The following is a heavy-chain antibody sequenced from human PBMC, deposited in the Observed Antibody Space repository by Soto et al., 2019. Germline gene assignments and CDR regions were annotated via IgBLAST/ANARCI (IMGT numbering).Heavy chain of an antibody. CDR1: GYSFFSYY. V-gene: IGHV1-46*01. Sequence: SVKVSCKASGYSFFSYYIHWVRQAPGQGLEWMGRFLASGGNTFYAQRLRGRVSMTRDTSSTNTVSLELTSLTSDDTAVYYCARGGATIFGVIDSWGQGTRVTVSS. CDR2: FLASGGNT. J-gene: IGHJ4*02. CDR3: ARGGATIFGVIDS. D-gene: IGHD3-3*02.